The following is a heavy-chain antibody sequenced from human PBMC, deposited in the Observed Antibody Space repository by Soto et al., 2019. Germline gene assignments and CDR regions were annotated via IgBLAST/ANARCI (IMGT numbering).Heavy chain of an antibody. D-gene: IGHD3-10*01. CDR1: GFTFSSYW. Sequence: GGSLRLSCAASGFTFSSYWMSWVRQAPGKGLEWVANIKQDGSEKYYVDSVKGRFTISRDNAKNSLYLQMNSLRAEDTAVYYCARMMYYGSGPPRYYFDYWGQGTLVTVSS. V-gene: IGHV3-7*01. J-gene: IGHJ4*02. CDR2: IKQDGSEK. CDR3: ARMMYYGSGPPRYYFDY.